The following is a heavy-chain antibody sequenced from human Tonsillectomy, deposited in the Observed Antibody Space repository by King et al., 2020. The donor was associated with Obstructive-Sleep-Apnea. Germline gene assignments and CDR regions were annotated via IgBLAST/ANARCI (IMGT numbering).Heavy chain of an antibody. CDR2: IKQDGSEK. D-gene: IGHD3-10*01. V-gene: IGHV3-7*01. Sequence: VQLVESGGGLVQPGGSLRLSCAASGFPFSRFWMSWVRQAPGKGLEWVANIKQDGSEKYYVDSVKGRFTISRDNAKNSLYLQMNSLRAEDTAVYYCAGDVAPQSGSRQLWFGGLPYNWFDPWGQGTLVTVSS. CDR1: GFPFSRFW. CDR3: AGDVAPQSGSRQLWFGGLPYNWFDP. J-gene: IGHJ5*02.